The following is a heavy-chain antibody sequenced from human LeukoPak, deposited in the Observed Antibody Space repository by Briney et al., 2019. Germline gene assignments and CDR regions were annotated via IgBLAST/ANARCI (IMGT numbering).Heavy chain of an antibody. CDR3: ATLRITIFGVVTDDAFDI. J-gene: IGHJ3*02. D-gene: IGHD3-3*01. CDR1: GCTFTSYG. CDR2: ISAYNGNT. V-gene: IGHV1-18*01. Sequence: ASVKVSCKASGCTFTSYGISWVRQAPGQGLEWMGWISAYNGNTNYAQKLQGRVTMTTDTSTSTAYMELRSLRSDDTAVYYCATLRITIFGVVTDDAFDIWGQGTMVTVSS.